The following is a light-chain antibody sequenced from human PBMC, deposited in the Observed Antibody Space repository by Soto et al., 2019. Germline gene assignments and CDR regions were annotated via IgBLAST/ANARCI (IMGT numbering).Light chain of an antibody. Sequence: QSVLTQQPSVSGAPGQRVTISCTGSSSNIGAGYDVHWYQQLPGTAPKVLIYGNNNRPSGVPDRFSGSKSGTSASLAITGLQAEDEADYYCQSFDSSLRDYVFGGGTKVTVL. J-gene: IGLJ1*01. V-gene: IGLV1-40*01. CDR3: QSFDSSLRDYV. CDR2: GNN. CDR1: SSNIGAGYD.